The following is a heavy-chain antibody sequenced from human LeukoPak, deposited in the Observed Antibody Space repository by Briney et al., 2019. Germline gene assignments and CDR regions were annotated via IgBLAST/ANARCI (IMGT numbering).Heavy chain of an antibody. J-gene: IGHJ3*02. Sequence: SETLSLTCTVSGGSISSGSYYWSWIRQPAGKGLEWIGRIYTSGSTNYNPSLKSRVTMSVDTSKNQFSLKLSSVTAADTAVYYCARERKATSGFDIWGQGTMVTVSS. CDR1: GGSISSGSYY. CDR3: ARERKATSGFDI. V-gene: IGHV4-61*02. D-gene: IGHD5-12*01. CDR2: IYTSGST.